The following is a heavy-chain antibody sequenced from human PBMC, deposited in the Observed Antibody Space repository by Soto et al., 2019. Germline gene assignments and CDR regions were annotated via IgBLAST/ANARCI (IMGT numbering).Heavy chain of an antibody. Sequence: PGGSLRLSCAASGFTVSSNYMSWVRQAPGKGLEWVSVIYSGGSTYYADSVKGRFTISRDNSKNTLYLQMNSLRAEDTAVYYCARDRITTGMDGWGKGTTVTVSS. V-gene: IGHV3-66*01. CDR3: ARDRITTGMDG. D-gene: IGHD1-1*01. J-gene: IGHJ6*04. CDR2: IYSGGST. CDR1: GFTVSSNY.